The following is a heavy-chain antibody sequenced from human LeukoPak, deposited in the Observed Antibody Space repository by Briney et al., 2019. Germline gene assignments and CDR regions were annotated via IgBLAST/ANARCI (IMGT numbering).Heavy chain of an antibody. CDR2: IRSSGPSI. J-gene: IGHJ4*02. CDR3: ARDGPEAGTEVDY. V-gene: IGHV3-21*01. D-gene: IGHD6-13*01. Sequence: GGSLRLSCAASGFSFSNYSMIWVRQAPGKGLEWVSYIRSSGPSIYYAGSVKGRFTISRDNTKNSLYLQMNSLRPEDTAVYYCARDGPEAGTEVDYWGQGTLVTVSS. CDR1: GFSFSNYS.